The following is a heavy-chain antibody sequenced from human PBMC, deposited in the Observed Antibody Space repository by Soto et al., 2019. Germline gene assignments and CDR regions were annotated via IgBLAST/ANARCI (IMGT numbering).Heavy chain of an antibody. V-gene: IGHV1-8*01. CDR3: GGVYGSWQYDCWGGPPPDWFDP. J-gene: IGHJ5*02. CDR1: GYTFTSYD. CDR2: MNPNSGNT. Sequence: QVQLVQSGAEVKKPGASVKVSCKASGYTFTSYDINWVRQATGQGLERKGWMNPNSGNTGYEQKFQGRDTTTRQHSRSKAYMEVWRLGCADTAVFYCGGVYGSWQYDCWGGPPPDWFDPWGQGTLVTVSS. D-gene: IGHD3-3*01.